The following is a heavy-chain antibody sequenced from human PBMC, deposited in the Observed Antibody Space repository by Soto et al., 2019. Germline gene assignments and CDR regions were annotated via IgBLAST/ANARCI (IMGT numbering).Heavy chain of an antibody. Sequence: GGSLRLSCAASGFTFSSYSMNWVRQAPGKGLEWVSSISSSSSYIYYADSVKGRFTISRDNAKNSLYLQMNSLRAEDTAVYYCERYIAGAGTPPLDSGQGTLVTVSS. CDR3: ERYIAGAGTPPLD. D-gene: IGHD6-13*01. CDR1: GFTFSSYS. J-gene: IGHJ4*02. CDR2: ISSSSSYI. V-gene: IGHV3-21*01.